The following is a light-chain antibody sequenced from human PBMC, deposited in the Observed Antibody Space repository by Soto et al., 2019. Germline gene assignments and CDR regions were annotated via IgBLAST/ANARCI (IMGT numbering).Light chain of an antibody. V-gene: IGLV3-21*04. J-gene: IGLJ1*01. CDR3: QVWDSSSDHP. CDR1: NIGSKS. CDR2: YDS. Sequence: SYELTQPPSVSVAPGKTARITCGGNNIGSKSVHWYQQKPGQAPVLVIYYDSDRPSGIPERFSGSNSGNTATLTISRVEAGDEADYYCQVWDSSSDHPFGTVTKLTVL.